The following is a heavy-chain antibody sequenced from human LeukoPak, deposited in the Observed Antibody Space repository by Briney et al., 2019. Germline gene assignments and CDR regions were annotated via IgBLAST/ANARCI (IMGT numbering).Heavy chain of an antibody. CDR1: GFTFSDYY. CDR3: ARVGAAGMLYPFYYLDV. CDR2: ISSTGTTI. V-gene: IGHV3-11*04. Sequence: GGSLRLSCAASGFTFSDYYMSWIRQAPGKGLECVSYISSTGTTIYYADSMKGRFTISRDNAKNSLFLQMNNLRAEDTAVYYCARVGAAGMLYPFYYLDVWGKGTTVTISS. D-gene: IGHD2-8*01. J-gene: IGHJ6*03.